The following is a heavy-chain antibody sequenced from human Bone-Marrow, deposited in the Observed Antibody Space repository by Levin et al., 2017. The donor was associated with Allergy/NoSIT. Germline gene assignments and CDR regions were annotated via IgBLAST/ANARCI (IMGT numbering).Heavy chain of an antibody. D-gene: IGHD3-16*02. Sequence: GGSLRLSCEASGFNFRKYGIHWVRQAPGKGLEWVAVISDGGTVDYYADFVKGRFTISRDNSKNTMYMQMDNLRDDDTAVYYCAKEGEDTVSVMGRYAFDIWGQGTKVIVSP. V-gene: IGHV3-30*18. CDR1: GFNFRKYG. CDR3: AKEGEDTVSVMGRYAFDI. J-gene: IGHJ3*02. CDR2: ISDGGTVD.